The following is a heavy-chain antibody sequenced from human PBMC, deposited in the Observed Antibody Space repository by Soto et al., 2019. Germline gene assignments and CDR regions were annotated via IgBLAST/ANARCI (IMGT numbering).Heavy chain of an antibody. CDR1: GDSVSSNSAA. D-gene: IGHD6-13*01. V-gene: IGHV6-1*01. CDR3: ARGPGLEQQLVGGAFDI. CDR2: TYYRSKWYN. J-gene: IGHJ3*02. Sequence: SQTLSLTSAISGDSVSSNSAAWNWIRQSPSRGLEWLGRTYYRSKWYNDYAVSVKSRITINPDTSKNHFSLQLNSVTPEDTAVYYCARGPGLEQQLVGGAFDIWGQGTMVTVSS.